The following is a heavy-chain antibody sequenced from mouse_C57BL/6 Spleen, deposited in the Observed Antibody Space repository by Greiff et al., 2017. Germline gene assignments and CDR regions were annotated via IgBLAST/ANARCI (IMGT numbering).Heavy chain of an antibody. CDR3: ARKADYGNHYAMDY. CDR1: GFTFSDYG. V-gene: IGHV5-17*01. CDR2: ISSGSSTI. D-gene: IGHD2-1*01. Sequence: EVHLVESGGGLVKPGGSLKLSCAASGFTFSDYGMHWVRQAPEKGLEWVAYISSGSSTIYYADTVKGRFTISRDNAKNTLFLQMTSLRSEDTAMYYCARKADYGNHYAMDYWGQGTSVTVSS. J-gene: IGHJ4*01.